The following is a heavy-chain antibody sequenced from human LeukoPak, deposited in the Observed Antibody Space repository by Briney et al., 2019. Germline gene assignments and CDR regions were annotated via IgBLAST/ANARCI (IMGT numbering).Heavy chain of an antibody. CDR1: GYTLTELS. CDR2: FDPEDGET. V-gene: IGHV1-24*01. D-gene: IGHD6-13*01. CDR3: AIPGGSSRDFDY. J-gene: IGHJ4*02. Sequence: ASVKVSCKVSGYTLTELSMHWVRQAPGQGLEWMGGFDPEDGETIYAQKFQGRVTMTEDTSTDTAYMELSSLRSEDTAVYYCAIPGGSSRDFDYWGQGTLVTVSS.